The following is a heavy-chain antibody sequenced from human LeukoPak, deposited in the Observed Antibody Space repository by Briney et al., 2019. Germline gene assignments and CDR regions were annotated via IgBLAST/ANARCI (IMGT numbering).Heavy chain of an antibody. D-gene: IGHD6-19*01. CDR1: GGSISSYY. J-gene: IGHJ4*02. Sequence: PSETLSLTCTVSGGSISSYYWSWIRQPPGKGLEWIGYIYYSGSTNYNPSLKSRVTISVDTSENQFSLKLSSVTAADTAVYYCARSFSGWLDYWGQGTLVTVSS. CDR3: ARSFSGWLDY. V-gene: IGHV4-59*08. CDR2: IYYSGST.